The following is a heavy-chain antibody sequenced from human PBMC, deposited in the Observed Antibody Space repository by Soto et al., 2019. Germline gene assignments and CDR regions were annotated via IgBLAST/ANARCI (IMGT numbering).Heavy chain of an antibody. J-gene: IGHJ5*02. CDR2: ISWNSGHI. Sequence: GGSLRLSXAASGFIFDDYAMHWVRQTPGKGLEWVSGISWNSGHIDYADPVRGRFTISRDNAKNFVYLQMNSLRGEDTALYYCAKTRHLGKCGGGCPGHSGFDPWGLGTLVTVSS. V-gene: IGHV3-9*01. CDR3: AKTRHLGKCGGGCPGHSGFDP. D-gene: IGHD2-21*02. CDR1: GFIFDDYA.